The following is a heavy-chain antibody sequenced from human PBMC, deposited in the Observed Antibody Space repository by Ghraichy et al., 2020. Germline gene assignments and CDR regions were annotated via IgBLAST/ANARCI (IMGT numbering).Heavy chain of an antibody. CDR3: ARDSTRDRKYYDILTGYYDY. CDR1: GGTFSSYA. CDR2: IIPIFGIA. J-gene: IGHJ4*02. V-gene: IGHV1-69*10. Sequence: SVKVSCKASGGTFSSYAISWVRQAPGQGLEWMGGIIPIFGIANYAQKFQGRVTITADKSTSTAYMELSSLRSEDTAVYYCARDSTRDRKYYDILTGYYDYWGQGTLVTVSS. D-gene: IGHD3-9*01.